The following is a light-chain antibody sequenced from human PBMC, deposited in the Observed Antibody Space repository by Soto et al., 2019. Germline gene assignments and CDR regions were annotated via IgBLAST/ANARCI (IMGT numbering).Light chain of an antibody. CDR1: QSINGW. V-gene: IGKV1-5*01. CDR3: QQYHRYST. CDR2: DAS. J-gene: IGKJ1*01. Sequence: DIQMTQSPSTLSASVGDRVTITCRASQSINGWLAWYQQKPGKAPKLLIYDASTLDSGVPSRFSGSASGTEFTLTIRSLESDDFATYYCQQYHRYSTFGHGTKVDIK.